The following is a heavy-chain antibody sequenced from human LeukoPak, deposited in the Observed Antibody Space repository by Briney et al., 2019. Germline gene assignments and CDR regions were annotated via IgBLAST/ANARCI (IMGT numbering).Heavy chain of an antibody. V-gene: IGHV1-69*13. CDR2: IIPIFGTA. J-gene: IGHJ5*02. D-gene: IGHD5-18*01. CDR1: GGTFSSYA. Sequence: ASMKVSCKASGGTFSSYAISWVRQAPGQGLEWMGGIIPIFGTANYAQKFQGRVTITADESTSTAYMELSSLGSEDTAVYYCAREGSGYSYGPDNWFDPWGQGTLVTVSS. CDR3: AREGSGYSYGPDNWFDP.